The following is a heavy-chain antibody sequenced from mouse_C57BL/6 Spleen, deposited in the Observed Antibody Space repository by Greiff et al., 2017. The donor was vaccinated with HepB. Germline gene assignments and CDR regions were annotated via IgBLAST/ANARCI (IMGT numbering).Heavy chain of an antibody. Sequence: DVKLVESGGGLVQPGGSLSLSCAASGFTFTDYYMSWVRQPPGKALEWLGFIRNKANGYTTEYSASVKGRFTISRDNSQSILYLQMDALRAEDSATYYCARYTPELGFDVWGTGTTVTVSS. CDR1: GFTFTDYY. J-gene: IGHJ1*03. D-gene: IGHD1-3*01. CDR2: IRNKANGYTT. V-gene: IGHV7-3*01. CDR3: ARYTPELGFDV.